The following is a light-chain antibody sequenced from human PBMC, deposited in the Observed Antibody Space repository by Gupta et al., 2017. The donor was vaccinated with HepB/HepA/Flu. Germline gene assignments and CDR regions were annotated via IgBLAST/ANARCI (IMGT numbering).Light chain of an antibody. CDR1: SSDVGGYNY. CDR3: SSYTSSSTLVG. V-gene: IGLV2-14*01. Sequence: QSALTQPASVSGSPGQSITISCTGTSSDVGGYNYVSWYQQHPGKAPKLMSYDVSNRPSGVSNRFSGSKSGNTAYLTISGLQAEDEADYDCSSYTSSSTLVGFGGGTKLT. J-gene: IGLJ2*01. CDR2: DVS.